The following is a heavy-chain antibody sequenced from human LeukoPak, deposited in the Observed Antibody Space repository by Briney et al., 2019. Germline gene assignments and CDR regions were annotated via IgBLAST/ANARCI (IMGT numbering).Heavy chain of an antibody. CDR2: ISSGSEII. CDR1: GFTFSTYN. J-gene: IGHJ4*02. Sequence: GGSLRLSCVASGFTFSTYNMNWVRQAPGKGLEWVSFISSGSEIIYYADSVKGRFTVSRDNDKKSLYLQMNSLRDVDTAVYYCARNPAGIGDYLGQGTLVIVSS. V-gene: IGHV3-48*02. CDR3: ARNPAGIGDY. D-gene: IGHD1-1*01.